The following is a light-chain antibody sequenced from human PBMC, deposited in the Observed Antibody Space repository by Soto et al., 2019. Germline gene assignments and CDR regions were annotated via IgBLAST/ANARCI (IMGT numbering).Light chain of an antibody. V-gene: IGKV1-9*01. J-gene: IGKJ3*01. CDR1: QGISSY. CDR3: QQLNSYPLFT. CDR2: AAS. Sequence: IQLTQSPSSLSASVGDRVTITCRASQGISSYLAWDQQKPGKAPKLLIYAASTLQSGVPSRFSGSGSGTDFTLTISSLQPEDFATYYCQQLNSYPLFTFGPGTKVDIK.